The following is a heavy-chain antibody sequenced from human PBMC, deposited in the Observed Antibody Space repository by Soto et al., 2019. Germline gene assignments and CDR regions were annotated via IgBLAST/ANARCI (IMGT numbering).Heavy chain of an antibody. J-gene: IGHJ3*02. V-gene: IGHV3-7*01. CDR3: AKYGAGSYGAYALDM. CDR1: GFTFGSYW. CDR2: INPGGREK. Sequence: VPLVESGGGLVQPGGSLRLSCAASGFTFGSYWMSWVRQAPGKGLEWVANINPGGREKNYVDSVKGRFSISRDDAEKSHHLQMNSLRVEDTAVYYCAKYGAGSYGAYALDMWGQGTMVTVSS. D-gene: IGHD3-10*01.